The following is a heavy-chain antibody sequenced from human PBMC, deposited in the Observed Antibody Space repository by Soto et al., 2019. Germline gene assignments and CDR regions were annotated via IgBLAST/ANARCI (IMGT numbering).Heavy chain of an antibody. D-gene: IGHD3-22*01. CDR3: AREDYHDTRTNRPNYGLDL. J-gene: IGHJ6*02. V-gene: IGHV1-69*06. CDR2: IIPFFDTA. Sequence: QVQLVQSGAEVKKPGSSVKVSCKAYGGTFGSHAVSWVRQAPGQGLEWMGGIIPFFDTANYAQKFQGRVTITADKSTSTAYMELRRLRSEDTAVYYCAREDYHDTRTNRPNYGLDLWGQGTTVIVSS. CDR1: GGTFGSHA.